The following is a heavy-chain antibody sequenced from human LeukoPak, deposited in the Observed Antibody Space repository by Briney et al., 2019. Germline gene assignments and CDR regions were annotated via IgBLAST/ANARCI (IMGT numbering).Heavy chain of an antibody. Sequence: LEWMXGXXPIFGTANYAQKFQGRVTITADESTSTAYMEVSSLRSEDTAVYYCARARFDIVVVPAALNFDYWGQGTLVTVSS. D-gene: IGHD2-2*01. J-gene: IGHJ4*02. CDR3: ARARFDIVVVPAALNFDY. CDR2: XXPIFGTA. V-gene: IGHV1-69*01.